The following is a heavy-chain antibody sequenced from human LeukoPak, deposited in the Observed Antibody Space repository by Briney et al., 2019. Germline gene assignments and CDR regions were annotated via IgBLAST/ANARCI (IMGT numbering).Heavy chain of an antibody. CDR1: GFTFDDYG. D-gene: IGHD6-19*01. CDR3: ARPPYSSGSFDL. V-gene: IGHV3-74*01. Sequence: GGSLRLSCAASGFTFDDYGMSWVRQAPGKGLVWVSRINSDGSSTIYADSVKGRFTISRDNAENTLYLQMNSLRAEDTAVYFCARPPYSSGSFDLWGRGTLVSVSS. J-gene: IGHJ2*01. CDR2: INSDGSST.